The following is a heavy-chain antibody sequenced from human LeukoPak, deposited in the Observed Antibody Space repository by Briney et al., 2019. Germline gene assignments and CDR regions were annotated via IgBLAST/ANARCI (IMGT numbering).Heavy chain of an antibody. CDR1: GFTFSNYG. V-gene: IGHV3-33*01. CDR2: KWFDGSHK. D-gene: IGHD7-27*01. J-gene: IGHJ4*02. Sequence: PGRSLGLSCAASGFTFSNYGLHWVRQAPGKGLECLGVKWFDGSHKYYADSVKGRFTISRDNSKSMLYLQMNSLRAEDTAVYYCARDITGDPPPYYFDYWGQGSLVTVSS. CDR3: ARDITGDPPPYYFDY.